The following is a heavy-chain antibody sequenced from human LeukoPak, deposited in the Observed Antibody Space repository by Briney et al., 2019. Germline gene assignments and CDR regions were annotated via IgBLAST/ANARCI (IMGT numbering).Heavy chain of an antibody. Sequence: GGSLRPSCAASGFTFRSSDMNWVRQAPGKGLEWVSSISRSGSIFYADSVTGRFTTSRDNAKNSLYLQMNSLRAEDTAVYHCATVRGGTSRDCDYWGQGTLVTVSS. V-gene: IGHV3-69-1*01. CDR1: GFTFRSSD. J-gene: IGHJ4*02. CDR2: ISRSGSI. D-gene: IGHD3-10*01. CDR3: ATVRGGTSRDCDY.